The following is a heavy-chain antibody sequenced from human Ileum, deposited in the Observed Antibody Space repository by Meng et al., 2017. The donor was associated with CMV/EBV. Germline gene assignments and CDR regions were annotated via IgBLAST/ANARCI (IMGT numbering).Heavy chain of an antibody. Sequence: LRLSCATSGFSFSSYGMTWVRQAPGKGLEWVSYITGSGRRTEYADSVKGRFTISRDMSNNTLYLQMNNLRAEDTAVYYCAKGIAAADSWGQGTLVTVSS. CDR1: GFSFSSYG. CDR2: ITGSGRRT. J-gene: IGHJ4*02. D-gene: IGHD6-13*01. CDR3: AKGIAAADS. V-gene: IGHV3-23*01.